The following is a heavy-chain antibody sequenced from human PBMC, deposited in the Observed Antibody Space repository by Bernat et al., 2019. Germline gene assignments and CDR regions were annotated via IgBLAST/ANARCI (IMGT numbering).Heavy chain of an antibody. CDR1: GFIFSSYG. CDR2: ISYDGSNE. CDR3: AEGREIVVGYGMDV. V-gene: IGHV3-30*18. D-gene: IGHD3-22*01. J-gene: IGHJ6*02. Sequence: QAQLVESGGGVVQPGRSLRLSCAASGFIFSSYGMHWVRQAPGKGLEWVAVISYDGSNEYYADSVKGRFTISRDNSKNTLYLQMNSLRAEDTAVYYCAEGREIVVGYGMDVWGQGTTVTVSS.